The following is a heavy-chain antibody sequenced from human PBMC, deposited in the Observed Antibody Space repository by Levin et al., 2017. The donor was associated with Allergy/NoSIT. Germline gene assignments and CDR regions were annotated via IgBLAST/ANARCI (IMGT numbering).Heavy chain of an antibody. D-gene: IGHD6-19*01. CDR1: GFTFSSYA. CDR2: ISGSGGNT. V-gene: IGHV3-23*01. CDR3: AKDLFTRSGWYGRFDY. J-gene: IGHJ4*01. Sequence: PGGSLRLSCAASGFTFSSYAMNWVRQSPEKGLEWVSSISGSGGNTYYADSVKGRFTISRDNSKNTLYLQLNSLSAEDTAVYYCAKDLFTRSGWYGRFDYWGQGTLVTVSS.